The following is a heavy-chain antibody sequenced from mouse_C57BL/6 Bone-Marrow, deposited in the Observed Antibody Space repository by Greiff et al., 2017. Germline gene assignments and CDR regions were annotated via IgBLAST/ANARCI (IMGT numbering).Heavy chain of an antibody. CDR2: ISDGGSYT. Sequence: EVQLVESGGGLVKPGGSLKLSCAASGFTFSSYAMSWVRQTPEKRLEWVATISDGGSYTYYPDNVKGRFTITRDNAKNNLYLQMSHLKSEDTAMYYCARDLVITTVGGPPCDYWGQGTTLTVSS. V-gene: IGHV5-4*01. J-gene: IGHJ2*01. CDR1: GFTFSSYA. D-gene: IGHD1-1*01. CDR3: ARDLVITTVGGPPCDY.